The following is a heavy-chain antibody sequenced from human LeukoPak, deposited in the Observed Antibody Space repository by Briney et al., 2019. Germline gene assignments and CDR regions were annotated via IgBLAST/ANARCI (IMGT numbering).Heavy chain of an antibody. Sequence: GASLQISCKGSGSSFTSYWIGWVRQLPGKGLEWMGIIYPGDSDTRYSPSFQGQVTISADKSISTAYLQWSSLKASDTAMYYCARLARGIYGSGRWFWFDHWGRGTLVSVSS. V-gene: IGHV5-51*01. D-gene: IGHD3-10*01. CDR3: ARLARGIYGSGRWFWFDH. J-gene: IGHJ5*02. CDR1: GSSFTSYW. CDR2: IYPGDSDT.